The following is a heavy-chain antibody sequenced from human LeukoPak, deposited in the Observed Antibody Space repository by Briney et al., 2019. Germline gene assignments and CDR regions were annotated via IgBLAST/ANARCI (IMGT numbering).Heavy chain of an antibody. Sequence: GGSLRLSCAASGFTFSSYSMTWVRQAPGKGLEWVSSISSSSSYIYYADSVKGRFTISRDNAKNSLYLQMNSLRAEDTAVYYCARDLGYCSGGSCYSGFDYWGQGTLVTVSS. CDR1: GFTFSSYS. D-gene: IGHD2-15*01. CDR2: ISSSSSYI. J-gene: IGHJ4*02. V-gene: IGHV3-21*01. CDR3: ARDLGYCSGGSCYSGFDY.